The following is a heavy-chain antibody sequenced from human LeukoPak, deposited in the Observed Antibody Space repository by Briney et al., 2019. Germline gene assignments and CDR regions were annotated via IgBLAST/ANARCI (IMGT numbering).Heavy chain of an antibody. CDR1: GFTVSSNY. Sequence: SGGSLRLSCAASGFTVSSNYMSWVRQAPGKGLEWVSVIYSGGSTYYADSVKGRFTISRDNSKNTLYLQMNSLRAEDTAVYYCARFSSSWPGSYFDYWGQGTLVTVSS. V-gene: IGHV3-66*01. CDR2: IYSGGST. CDR3: ARFSSSWPGSYFDY. D-gene: IGHD6-13*01. J-gene: IGHJ4*02.